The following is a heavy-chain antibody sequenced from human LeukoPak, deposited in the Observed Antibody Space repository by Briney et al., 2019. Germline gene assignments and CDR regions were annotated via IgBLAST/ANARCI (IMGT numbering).Heavy chain of an antibody. CDR3: AKITFDALDI. D-gene: IGHD5-24*01. CDR1: GDSIYSYY. J-gene: IGHJ3*02. V-gene: IGHV4-59*01. CDR2: VYYDGST. Sequence: SETLSLTRTVSGDSIYSYYWSWLRQPPGKGLEWIAYVYYDGSTNYNPSLKSRVKLAVDTSKNQVSLNLSSVTAADTAVYYCAKITFDALDIWGQGTMVSVSS.